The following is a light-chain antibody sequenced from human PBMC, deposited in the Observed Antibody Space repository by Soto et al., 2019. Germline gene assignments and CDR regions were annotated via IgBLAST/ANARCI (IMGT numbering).Light chain of an antibody. CDR3: TSYTISTTWV. CDR2: EVS. J-gene: IGLJ3*02. V-gene: IGLV2-14*01. Sequence: QSALTQPASVSGSPGQSITISCTGTISDVGRYNYVSWYQQRPGQAPKLMIYEVSHRPSGVSNRFSGSKSGYTASLTISGLQADDEADYYCTSYTISTTWVFGGGTQLTVL. CDR1: ISDVGRYNY.